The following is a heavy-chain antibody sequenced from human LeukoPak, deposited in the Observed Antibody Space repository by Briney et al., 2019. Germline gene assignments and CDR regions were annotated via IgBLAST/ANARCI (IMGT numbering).Heavy chain of an antibody. V-gene: IGHV3-23*01. J-gene: IGHJ4*02. CDR1: GFTFTDYA. Sequence: PGGSLRLSCVASGFTFTDYAMSCVRQAPGKGLEWISTITGSGTSTYYADFLKGRFTISRDNSKKTLYLQMNSLSADDTALYYCALRDYWGQGTLVTVSS. CDR3: ALRDY. CDR2: ITGSGTST.